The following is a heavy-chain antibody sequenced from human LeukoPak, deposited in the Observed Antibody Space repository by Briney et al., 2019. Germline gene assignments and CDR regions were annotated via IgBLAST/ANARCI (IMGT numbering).Heavy chain of an antibody. CDR2: INSDGSST. J-gene: IGHJ3*02. D-gene: IGHD3-3*01. CDR1: GFTFSSYW. V-gene: IGHV3-74*01. CDR3: AGDQEWSDAFDI. Sequence: PGGSLRLSCAASGFTFSSYWMHWVRQAPGKGLVWVSRINSDGSSTSYADSVKGRFTISRDNAKNTLYLQMNSLRAEDTAVYYCAGDQEWSDAFDIWGQGTMVTVSS.